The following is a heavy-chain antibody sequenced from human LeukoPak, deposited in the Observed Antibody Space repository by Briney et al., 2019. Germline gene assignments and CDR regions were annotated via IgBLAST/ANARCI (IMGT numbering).Heavy chain of an antibody. Sequence: GGSLRFSCAASGFTVSSNYMSWVRQAPGKGLEWVSVIYSGGNTYYADSVKGRFTISRDNSKNTLYLQMNSLRAEDTAVYYCARGYDPFDYWGQGTLVTVSS. CDR2: IYSGGNT. J-gene: IGHJ4*02. CDR3: ARGYDPFDY. V-gene: IGHV3-66*01. D-gene: IGHD2-2*01. CDR1: GFTVSSNY.